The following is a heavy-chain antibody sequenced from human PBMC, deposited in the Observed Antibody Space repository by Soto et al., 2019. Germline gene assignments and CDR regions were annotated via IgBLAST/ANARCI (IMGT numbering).Heavy chain of an antibody. J-gene: IGHJ4*02. CDR3: TRDRRVVPAAIFPSARSGYFDY. D-gene: IGHD2-2*02. CDR2: IRSKAYGGTT. V-gene: IGHV3-49*04. Sequence: QPGGYLRLSCTASGFTFGDYAMSWVRQAPGKGLEWVGFIRSKAYGGTTEYAASVKGRFTISRDDSKSIAYLQINNLKTEDTAVYYCTRDRRVVPAAIFPSARSGYFDYWGQGTLLTVSS. CDR1: GFTFGDYA.